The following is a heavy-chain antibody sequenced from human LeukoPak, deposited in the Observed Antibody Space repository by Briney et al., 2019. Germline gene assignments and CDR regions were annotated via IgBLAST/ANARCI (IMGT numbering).Heavy chain of an antibody. CDR1: GGSISSYY. J-gene: IGHJ5*02. CDR2: IYYSGST. CDR3: ASTYYDSSVYWFDP. D-gene: IGHD3-22*01. V-gene: IGHV4-59*08. Sequence: SVTLSLTCTVSGGSISSYYWSWIREPPGKGLEWVGYIYYSGSTNYNPSLKSRVTISVDTSKNQFSLKLSSVTAADTAVYYCASTYYDSSVYWFDPWGQGTLVTVSS.